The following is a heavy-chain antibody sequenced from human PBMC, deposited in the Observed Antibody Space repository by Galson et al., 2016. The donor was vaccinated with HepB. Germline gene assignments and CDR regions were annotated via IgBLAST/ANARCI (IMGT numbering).Heavy chain of an antibody. J-gene: IGHJ3*02. CDR1: GFSLSTYGMC. CDR3: ARLDYHYDTSGHYAGGNAVDI. V-gene: IGHV2-70*01. CDR2: IDWVGDR. D-gene: IGHD3-22*01. Sequence: PALVKPTQTLTLTCRFSGFSLSTYGMCVSWIRQSPGKALEWLAMIDWVGDRFHNLNLETRLTISKDTSENEVVLSVTNMDPVDTGTYYCARLDYHYDTSGHYAGGNAVDIWGQGTMVTVSA.